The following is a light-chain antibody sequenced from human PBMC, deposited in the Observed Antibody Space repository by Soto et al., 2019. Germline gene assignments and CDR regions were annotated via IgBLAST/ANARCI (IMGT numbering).Light chain of an antibody. CDR3: AAWDDSLNGYV. Sequence: QLVLTQPPSTSGTPGQRVTISCSGGSSNIGSNTVNWYQHVPGTAPKLLIYGNNQWPSGVPDRFSGSKSGTSASLAVSGLQSEDEADYYCAAWDDSLNGYVFGTGTKLTVL. V-gene: IGLV1-44*01. CDR2: GNN. J-gene: IGLJ1*01. CDR1: SSNIGSNT.